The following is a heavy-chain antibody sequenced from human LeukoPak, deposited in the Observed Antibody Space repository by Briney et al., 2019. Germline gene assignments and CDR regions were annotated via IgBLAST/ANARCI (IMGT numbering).Heavy chain of an antibody. CDR3: ASGTIAVAGSIDY. CDR1: GFTFSSYA. CDR2: ISYDGSNK. D-gene: IGHD6-19*01. J-gene: IGHJ4*02. V-gene: IGHV3-30-3*01. Sequence: PGGSLRLSCAASGFTFSSYAMHWVRQAPGKGLEWVAVISYDGSNKYYADSVKGRFTISRDNSKNTLYLQMNSLRDEDTAVYYCASGTIAVAGSIDYWGQGTLVTVSS.